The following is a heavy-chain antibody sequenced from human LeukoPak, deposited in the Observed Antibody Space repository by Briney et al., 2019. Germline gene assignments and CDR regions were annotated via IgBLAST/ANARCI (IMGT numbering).Heavy chain of an antibody. CDR1: GGSISSYY. D-gene: IGHD6-19*01. V-gene: IGHV4-59*01. CDR2: IYRTGST. CDR3: AREGTYGWYNWFDP. Sequence: PSETLSLTCTVSGGSISSYYWSWIRQPPGKGLEWIGYIYRTGSTNYNPSLKSRVTITPDTSMNQFSLRLTSVTAADTAVYYCAREGTYGWYNWFDPWGQGTLVTVSS. J-gene: IGHJ5*02.